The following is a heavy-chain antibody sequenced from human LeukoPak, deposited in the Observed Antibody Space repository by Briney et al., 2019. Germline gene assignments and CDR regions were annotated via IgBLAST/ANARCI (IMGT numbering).Heavy chain of an antibody. Sequence: GASVKVSCKASGYTLTGYYMRWVRPAPGHGLEWVGWINPNSGGTNHAQMFPGWVTLTRDTSHSTAYMELSRLRTDDAAVYYCARASRADDYGRPPSGMDVWGQGTTVTVSS. V-gene: IGHV1-2*04. CDR1: GYTLTGYY. D-gene: IGHD4-17*01. J-gene: IGHJ6*02. CDR3: ARASRADDYGRPPSGMDV. CDR2: INPNSGGT.